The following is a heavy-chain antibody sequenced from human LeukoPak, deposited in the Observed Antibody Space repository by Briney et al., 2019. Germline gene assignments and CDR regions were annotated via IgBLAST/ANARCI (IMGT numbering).Heavy chain of an antibody. V-gene: IGHV4-34*01. CDR1: GGSFSGYY. Sequence: SETLSLTCAVYGGSFSGYYWSWIRQPPGKGLEWIGEINHSGSTNYNPSLKSRVTISVDTSENQFSLKLSSVTAADTAVYYCARSSGYYYLPGAFDIWGQGTMVTVSS. CDR3: ARSSGYYYLPGAFDI. CDR2: INHSGST. D-gene: IGHD3-22*01. J-gene: IGHJ3*02.